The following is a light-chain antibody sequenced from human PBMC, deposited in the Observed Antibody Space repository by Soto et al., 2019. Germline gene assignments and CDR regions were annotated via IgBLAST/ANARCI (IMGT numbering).Light chain of an antibody. Sequence: EIVLTQSPGILSLSPGERATLSCRASQSVSSSYLAWYQQKPGQAPRLLIYGASNRATGIPDRFGASGSKTNFPLTISRLEPEDFAVYYCQQYGSSPPYTFGQGTKLEIK. CDR2: GAS. CDR1: QSVSSSY. CDR3: QQYGSSPPYT. V-gene: IGKV3-20*01. J-gene: IGKJ2*01.